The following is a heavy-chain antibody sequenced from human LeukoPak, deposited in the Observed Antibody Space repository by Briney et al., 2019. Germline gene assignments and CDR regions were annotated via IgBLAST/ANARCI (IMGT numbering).Heavy chain of an antibody. CDR2: IYYSGST. CDR1: GGSISSYY. J-gene: IGHJ5*02. D-gene: IGHD3-10*01. Sequence: SETLSLTCTVAGGSISSYYWSWIRQPPGKGLEWIGCIYYSGSTNYNPSLKSRVTISVDTSKNQFSLKLSSVTAADTAVYYCARGAGPGWFDPWGQGTLVTVSS. V-gene: IGHV4-59*08. CDR3: ARGAGPGWFDP.